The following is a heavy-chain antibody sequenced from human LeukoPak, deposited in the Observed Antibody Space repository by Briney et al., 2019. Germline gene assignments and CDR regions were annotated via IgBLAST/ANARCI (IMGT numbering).Heavy chain of an antibody. D-gene: IGHD3-10*01. CDR3: AGGYGSARPGSRTYDY. Sequence: VASVKVSCKASGGTFSSYAISWVRQAPGQGLEWMGGIIPIFGTANYAQKFQGRVTITADKSTSTAYMEPSSLRSEDTAVYYCAGGYGSARPGSRTYDYWGQGTLVTVSS. V-gene: IGHV1-69*06. CDR1: GGTFSSYA. J-gene: IGHJ4*02. CDR2: IIPIFGTA.